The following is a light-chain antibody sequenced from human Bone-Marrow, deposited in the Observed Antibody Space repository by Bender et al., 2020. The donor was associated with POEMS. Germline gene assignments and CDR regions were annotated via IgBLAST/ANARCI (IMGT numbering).Light chain of an antibody. CDR2: DVS. CDR1: SSDVGGYNY. Sequence: QSALTQPASVSGSPGQSVTMSCTGTSSDVGGYNYVSWYQHHPGKAPKLMIYDVSQRPSGVSNRFSGSKSGNTASLTISGLQAEDEADYFCSSYTSSTTYVFGTGTKVTVL. CDR3: SSYTSSTTYV. J-gene: IGLJ1*01. V-gene: IGLV2-14*03.